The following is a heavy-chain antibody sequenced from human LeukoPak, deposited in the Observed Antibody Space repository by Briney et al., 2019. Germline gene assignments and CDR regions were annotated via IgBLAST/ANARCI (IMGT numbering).Heavy chain of an antibody. D-gene: IGHD3-10*01. CDR1: GGSISSGSYY. CDR3: ARVGFSGSYDWMRDY. J-gene: IGHJ4*02. Sequence: ASETLSLTCTVSGGSISSGSYYWSWIRQPAGKGLEWIGRIYTSGSTNYNPSLKSRVTISVDTSKNQFSLKLSSVTAADTAVYYCARVGFSGSYDWMRDYWGQGTLVTVSS. CDR2: IYTSGST. V-gene: IGHV4-61*02.